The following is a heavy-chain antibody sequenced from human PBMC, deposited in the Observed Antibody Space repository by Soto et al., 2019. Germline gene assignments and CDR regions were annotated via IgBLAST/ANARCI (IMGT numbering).Heavy chain of an antibody. V-gene: IGHV1-69*13. CDR3: AKNCSGGSCYEHEVS. J-gene: IGHJ5*02. Sequence: SAKVSCKASGGTFSCYAIRSLRQATGQGLEWMGGIIPIFGTANYAQKFQGRVTITADESTSTAYMELSSLRSEDTAVYFCAKNCSGGSCYEHEVSCGPGTLVTV. CDR2: IIPIFGTA. D-gene: IGHD2-15*01. CDR1: GGTFSCYA.